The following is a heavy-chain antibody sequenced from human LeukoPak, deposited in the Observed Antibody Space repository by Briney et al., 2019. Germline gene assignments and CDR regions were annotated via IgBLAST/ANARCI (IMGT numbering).Heavy chain of an antibody. V-gene: IGHV3-9*01. CDR1: GFTFDDYA. J-gene: IGHJ4*02. CDR2: ISWNSGSI. Sequence: PGGSLRLSCAASGFTFDDYAMHWVRQAPGKGLEWVSGISWNSGSIGYADSVKGRFTISRDNAKSSLYLQMNSLRAEDTALYYCAKGVTMIPWGQGTLVTVSS. D-gene: IGHD3-22*01. CDR3: AKGVTMIP.